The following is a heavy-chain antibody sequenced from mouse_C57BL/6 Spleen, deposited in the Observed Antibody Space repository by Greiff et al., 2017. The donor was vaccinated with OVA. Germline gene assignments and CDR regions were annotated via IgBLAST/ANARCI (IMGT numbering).Heavy chain of an antibody. CDR1: GFTFSSYG. CDR2: ISSGGSYT. D-gene: IGHD1-1*01. J-gene: IGHJ1*03. CDR3: AREGITTVRGYFDV. V-gene: IGHV5-6*01. Sequence: EVHLVESGGDLVKPGGSLKLSCAASGFTFSSYGMSWVRQTPDKRLEWVATISSGGSYTYYPDSVKGRFTISRDNAKNTLYLQMSSRKAEDTAMYYCAREGITTVRGYFDVWGTGTTVTVSS.